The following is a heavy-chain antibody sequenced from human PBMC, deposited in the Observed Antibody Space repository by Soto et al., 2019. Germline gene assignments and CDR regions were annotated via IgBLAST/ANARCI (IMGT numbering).Heavy chain of an antibody. V-gene: IGHV3-23*01. CDR3: AKSAAASGINWFDP. Sequence: GGSLRLSCSASGFTFTTYAMTWVRQAPGKGLEWVSAISGSGGGTYYADSVKGRFTISRDNSKNSLYLQMNSLRAGDTAVYYCAKSAAASGINWFDPWGQGTLVTVSS. D-gene: IGHD6-13*01. CDR1: GFTFTTYA. J-gene: IGHJ5*02. CDR2: ISGSGGGT.